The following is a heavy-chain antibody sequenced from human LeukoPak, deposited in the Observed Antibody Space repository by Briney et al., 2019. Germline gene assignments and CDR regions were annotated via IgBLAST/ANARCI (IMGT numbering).Heavy chain of an antibody. CDR3: ARVGGRIAVAGVSDY. V-gene: IGHV3-21*01. CDR1: GFTFSTYT. D-gene: IGHD6-19*01. CDR2: IGHSSNYI. Sequence: PGGSLRLSCAASGFTFSTYTMNWVRQAPGKGLEWVSSIGHSSNYIYYADSVMGRFTISRDNAKNSLYLQMNSLRAEDTAVYYCARVGGRIAVAGVSDYWGQGTLVTVSS. J-gene: IGHJ4*02.